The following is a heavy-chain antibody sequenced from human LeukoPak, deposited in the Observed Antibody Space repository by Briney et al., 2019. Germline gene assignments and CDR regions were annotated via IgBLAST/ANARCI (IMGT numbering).Heavy chain of an antibody. J-gene: IGHJ4*02. D-gene: IGHD3-22*01. CDR1: GFTFSSYA. CDR3: ARNYYDSSGHQGVLGG. CDR2: ISYDGSNK. Sequence: GGSLRLSCAASGFTFSSYAMHWVRQAPGKGLEWVAVISYDGSNKYYADSVKGRFTISRDNSKNTLYLQMNSLRAEDTAVYYCARNYYDSSGHQGVLGGWGQGTLVTVSS. V-gene: IGHV3-30*01.